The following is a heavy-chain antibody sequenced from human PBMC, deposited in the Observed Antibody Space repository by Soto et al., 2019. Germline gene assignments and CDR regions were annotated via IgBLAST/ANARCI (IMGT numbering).Heavy chain of an antibody. D-gene: IGHD6-6*01. CDR2: IYYSGST. CDR3: ARLPMAARTIDY. J-gene: IGHJ4*02. CDR1: GGSISSYY. V-gene: IGHV4-59*01. Sequence: SETLSLTCTVSGGSISSYYWSWIRQPPGKGLEWIGYIYYSGSTNYNPSLKSRVTISVDTSKNQFSLKLSSVTAADTAVYYCARLPMAARTIDYWGQGTLVTVSS.